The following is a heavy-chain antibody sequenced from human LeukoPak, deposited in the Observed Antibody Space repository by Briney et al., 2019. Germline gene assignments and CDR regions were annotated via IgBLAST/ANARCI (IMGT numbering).Heavy chain of an antibody. CDR2: IINSGGST. CDR3: AEDIYGDYGGLDY. V-gene: IGHV3-23*01. Sequence: PGGSLRLSCAASGFTFSSYSMNWVRQAPGKGLEWVSTIINSGGSTYYADSVKGRFTISRDSSKNTLYLQMNGLRDEDTAVYYCAEDIYGDYGGLDYWGQGTLVTVSS. D-gene: IGHD4-17*01. CDR1: GFTFSSYS. J-gene: IGHJ4*02.